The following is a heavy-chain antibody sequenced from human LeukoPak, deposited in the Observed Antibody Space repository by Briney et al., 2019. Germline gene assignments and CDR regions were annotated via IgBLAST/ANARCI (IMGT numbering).Heavy chain of an antibody. CDR2: INSDGSST. J-gene: IGHJ3*02. D-gene: IGHD4-17*01. Sequence: GGSLRLSCAASGFTFRNYWMHWVRQAPGKGLVWVSRINSDGSSTSYADSVKGRFTISRDNAKNTLYLQMNSLRAEDTAMYYCTRGDYGAYGYDAFDIWGQGTMVTVSS. CDR1: GFTFRNYW. V-gene: IGHV3-74*01. CDR3: TRGDYGAYGYDAFDI.